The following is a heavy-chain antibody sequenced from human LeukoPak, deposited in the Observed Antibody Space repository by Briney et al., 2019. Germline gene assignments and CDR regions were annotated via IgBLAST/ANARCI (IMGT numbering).Heavy chain of an antibody. CDR2: ISGSGGST. CDR1: GFTFSSYA. V-gene: IGHV3-23*01. Sequence: PGGSLRLSCAASGFTFSSYAMSWVRQAPGKGLEWVSAISGSGGSTYYADSVKGRFTISRDNSKNTLYLQMNGLRAEDTAVYYCAKSLYSSGWYGDDAFDIWGQGTMVTVSS. CDR3: AKSLYSSGWYGDDAFDI. J-gene: IGHJ3*02. D-gene: IGHD6-19*01.